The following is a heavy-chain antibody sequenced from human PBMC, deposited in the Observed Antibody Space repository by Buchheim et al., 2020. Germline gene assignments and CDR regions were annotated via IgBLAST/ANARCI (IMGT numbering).Heavy chain of an antibody. V-gene: IGHV3-21*01. J-gene: IGHJ4*02. Sequence: EVQLVESGGGLVKPGGSLRLSCAASGFTFSSYSMNWVRQAPGKGLEWVSSISSSSSYIYYADSVKGRFTISRDNAKNSLYLQMNSLRAEDTAVYYCARDLGYHDSSGYWGVPGDYWGQGTL. CDR2: ISSSSSYI. CDR1: GFTFSSYS. D-gene: IGHD3-22*01. CDR3: ARDLGYHDSSGYWGVPGDY.